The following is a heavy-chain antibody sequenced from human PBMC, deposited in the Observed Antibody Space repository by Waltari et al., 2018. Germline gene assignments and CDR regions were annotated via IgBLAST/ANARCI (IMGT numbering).Heavy chain of an antibody. Sequence: QVQLQESGPGLVKPSETLSLTCTVSGGSISSYYWSWIRQPPGKGLEWIGYIYYSGSTNYNPSLKSRVTISVDTSKNQFSLKLSSVTAADTAVYYCARESMYSSGWNRRGGPRYYFDYWGQGTLVTVSS. CDR2: IYYSGST. D-gene: IGHD6-19*01. CDR3: ARESMYSSGWNRRGGPRYYFDY. J-gene: IGHJ4*02. CDR1: GGSISSYY. V-gene: IGHV4-59*01.